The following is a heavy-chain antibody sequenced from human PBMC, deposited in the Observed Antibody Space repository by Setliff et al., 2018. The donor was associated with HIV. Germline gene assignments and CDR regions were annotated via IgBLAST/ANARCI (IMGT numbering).Heavy chain of an antibody. D-gene: IGHD3-22*01. J-gene: IGHJ3*02. CDR1: GGTFSSYA. V-gene: IGHV1-69*06. Sequence: SVNVSCTASGGTFSSYAISWVRLAPGQGLEWMVRIIPIFGAANYAQKFQGRVTITADKSTSTAYMELSSLRSEDTAVYYCAREPGPPMRVDAFDIWGQGTMVTVSS. CDR2: IIPIFGAA. CDR3: AREPGPPMRVDAFDI.